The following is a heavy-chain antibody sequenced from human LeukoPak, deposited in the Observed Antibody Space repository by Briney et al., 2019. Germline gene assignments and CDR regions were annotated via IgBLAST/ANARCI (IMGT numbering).Heavy chain of an antibody. V-gene: IGHV4-59*08. CDR3: ARQCSSTSCYSY. Sequence: KTSETLSLTCSVSGGSINNYYWSWIRQPPGKGLEWIGYIYYSGSTNYNPSLKSRVTISVDTSKNQFSLKLSSVTAADTAVYFCARQCSSTSCYSYWGQGTLVTVSS. J-gene: IGHJ4*02. CDR1: GGSINNYY. CDR2: IYYSGST. D-gene: IGHD2-2*01.